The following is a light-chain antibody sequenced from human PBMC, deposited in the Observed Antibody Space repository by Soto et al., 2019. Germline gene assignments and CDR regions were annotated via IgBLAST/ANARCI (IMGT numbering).Light chain of an antibody. CDR2: KVS. CDR1: QSLLYSDGNTY. V-gene: IGKV2-30*01. Sequence: DVVMTQSPLSLPVTLGQPASISCRSSQSLLYSDGNTYLSWFQQRPGHSPRRLIYKVSNRDSGVPGRFSGSGSGTDFTLKISRVEAEDVGIYYCMQGTLWPWRFGQGTRVEI. CDR3: MQGTLWPWR. J-gene: IGKJ1*01.